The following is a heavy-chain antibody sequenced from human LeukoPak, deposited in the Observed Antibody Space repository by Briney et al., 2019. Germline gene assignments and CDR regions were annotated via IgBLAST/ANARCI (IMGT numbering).Heavy chain of an antibody. CDR3: ARGGDIVVVPAALSWFDP. V-gene: IGHV1-2*02. D-gene: IGHD2-2*01. CDR2: TNTNSGGT. Sequence: SVTPSCLAYGHTFTSNYMRWVRQAPGHGREWVGSTNTNSGGTNYAQKLQCRVTMTRATSISTAHMELSRLRSDGTAVYYCARGGDIVVVPAALSWFDPWGQGTLVTVSS. J-gene: IGHJ5*02. CDR1: GHTFTSNY.